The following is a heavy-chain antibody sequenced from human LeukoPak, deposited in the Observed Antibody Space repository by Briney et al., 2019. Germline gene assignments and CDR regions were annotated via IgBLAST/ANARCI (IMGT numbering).Heavy chain of an antibody. V-gene: IGHV3-7*01. CDR2: IKQDGSEK. Sequence: GGSLRLSCAASGFTFSSYWMSWVRQAPGKGLEWVANIKQDGSEKYYVDSVKGRFTISRDNAKNSLYLQMNSLRAEDTAVCYCARDDCSSISCYHNWFDPWGQGTLVTVSS. CDR3: ARDDCSSISCYHNWFDP. J-gene: IGHJ5*02. D-gene: IGHD2-2*01. CDR1: GFTFSSYW.